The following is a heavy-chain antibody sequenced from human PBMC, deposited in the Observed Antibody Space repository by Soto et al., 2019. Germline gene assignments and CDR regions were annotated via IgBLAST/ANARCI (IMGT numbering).Heavy chain of an antibody. J-gene: IGHJ4*02. CDR2: ISTSGSTI. CDR3: AYGGSCDY. V-gene: IGHV3-48*03. D-gene: IGHD1-26*01. CDR1: GFSFNTYE. Sequence: EVQLVESGGGLVQPGGSLRLSCAASGFSFNTYEMNWVRQAPGKGLEWVSYISTSGSTIYYADSVKGRFTIARDNGKNSLYLQMNSLRAEDTAVYYCAYGGSCDYWGQGTQVTVSS.